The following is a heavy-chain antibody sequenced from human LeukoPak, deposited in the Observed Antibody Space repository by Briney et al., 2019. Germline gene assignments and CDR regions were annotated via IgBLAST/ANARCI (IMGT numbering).Heavy chain of an antibody. CDR1: GFTFSSYE. CDR2: ISSSGSTI. V-gene: IGHV3-48*03. CDR3: AKEIAAAANWFDP. J-gene: IGHJ5*02. Sequence: GGSLRLSCAASGFTFSSYEMNWVRQAPGKGLEWVSYISSSGSTIYYADSVKGRFTIPRDNAKNSLYLQMNSLRAEDTAVYYCAKEIAAAANWFDPWGQGTLVTVSS. D-gene: IGHD6-13*01.